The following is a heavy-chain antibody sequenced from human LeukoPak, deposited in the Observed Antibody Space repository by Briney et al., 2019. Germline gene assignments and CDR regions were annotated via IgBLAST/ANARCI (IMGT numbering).Heavy chain of an antibody. D-gene: IGHD1-26*01. V-gene: IGHV1-2*04. Sequence: ASVKVSCKASGYTFTGYYMHWVRQAPGQGLEWMGWINPNSGGTNYAQKFQGWVTMTRDTSISIAYMELSRLRSDDTAVYYCARERTGSYLYYYYYGMDVWGQGTTVTVSS. CDR3: ARERTGSYLYYYYYGMDV. CDR2: INPNSGGT. CDR1: GYTFTGYY. J-gene: IGHJ6*02.